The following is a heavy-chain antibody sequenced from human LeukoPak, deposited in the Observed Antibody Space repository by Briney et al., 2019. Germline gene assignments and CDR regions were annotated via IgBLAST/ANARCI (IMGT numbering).Heavy chain of an antibody. D-gene: IGHD6-13*01. CDR3: ARGLESYSSSNWFDP. Sequence: SETLSLTCAVYGGSFSGYYWSWIRQPPGKGLEWIGEINHSGSTNYSPSLKNRVTISVNMSKKQFTLKLTSVTAADTAVYYCARGLESYSSSNWFDPWGQGTLVTVSS. J-gene: IGHJ5*02. CDR2: INHSGST. CDR1: GGSFSGYY. V-gene: IGHV4-34*01.